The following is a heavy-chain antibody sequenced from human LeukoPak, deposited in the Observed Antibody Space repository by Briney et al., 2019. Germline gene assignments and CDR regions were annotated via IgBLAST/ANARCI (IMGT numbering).Heavy chain of an antibody. CDR3: ATRGFGELEFDY. CDR1: GYTFTGYY. D-gene: IGHD3-10*01. CDR2: INPNSGGT. V-gene: IGHV1-2*02. J-gene: IGHJ4*02. Sequence: ASVTVSFKASGYTFTGYYMHWVRQAPGQGLEWMGWINPNSGGTNYAQKFQGRVTMTRDTSISTAYMELSRLRSDDTAVYYCATRGFGELEFDYWGQGTLVTVSS.